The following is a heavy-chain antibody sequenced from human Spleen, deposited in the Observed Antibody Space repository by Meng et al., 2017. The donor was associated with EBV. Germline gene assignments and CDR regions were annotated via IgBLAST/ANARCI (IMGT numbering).Heavy chain of an antibody. CDR1: GFSFSRYW. J-gene: IGHJ4*02. CDR2: TNEDGRTT. D-gene: IGHD6-25*01. Sequence: EVQLVEPGGAIFQPGGSLGLSCVASGFSFSRYWMHWVRQAPGKGLVWVSRTNEDGRTTDYADSVKGRFTISRDNTKNILYLQMDSLRAEDTALYFCSRDLAGSDDDWGQGTLVTVSS. V-gene: IGHV3-74*01. CDR3: SRDLAGSDDD.